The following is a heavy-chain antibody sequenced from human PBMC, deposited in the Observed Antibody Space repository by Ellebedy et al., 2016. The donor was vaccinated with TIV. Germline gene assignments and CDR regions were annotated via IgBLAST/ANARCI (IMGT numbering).Heavy chain of an antibody. V-gene: IGHV1-69*13. J-gene: IGHJ3*02. CDR3: ARALSYMVVGGAFDI. D-gene: IGHD2-21*01. CDR1: GGTFSSHT. CDR2: IIPIFNTP. Sequence: SVKVSXKASGGTFSSHTVNWIRQAPGQGLEWMGGIIPIFNTPTYAQTFQGRVTITADESTSTAYMELSSLKSEDTAVYYCARALSYMVVGGAFDIWGQGTKVTVSS.